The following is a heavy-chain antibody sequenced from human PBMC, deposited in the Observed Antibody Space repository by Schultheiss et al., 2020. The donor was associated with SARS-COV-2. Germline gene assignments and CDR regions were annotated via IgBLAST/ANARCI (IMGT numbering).Heavy chain of an antibody. CDR1: GFTFDDYA. CDR3: AKDPKYDFWSGYYDT. Sequence: GGSLRLSCAASGFTFDDYAMHWVRQAPGKGLEWVSAIAHDTGRTYYADSVKGRFTISRDNSKNTLYLQMNSLRAEDTALYYCAKDPKYDFWSGYYDTWGQGTLVTVSS. J-gene: IGHJ5*02. D-gene: IGHD3-3*01. CDR2: IAHDTGRT. V-gene: IGHV3-43*02.